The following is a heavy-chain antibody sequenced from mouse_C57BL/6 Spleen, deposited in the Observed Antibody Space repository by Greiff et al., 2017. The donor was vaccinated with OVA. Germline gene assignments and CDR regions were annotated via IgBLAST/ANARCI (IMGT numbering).Heavy chain of an antibody. CDR1: GYTFTSYW. V-gene: IGHV1-64*01. CDR2: IHPNSGST. J-gene: IGHJ1*03. D-gene: IGHD4-1*01. CDR3: ARRGLLNRDVDWYFDV. Sequence: VQLQQPGAELVKPGASVKLSCKASGYTFTSYWMHWVKQRPGQGLEWIGMIHPNSGSTNYNEKFKSKATLTVDKSSSTAYMQLSSLPSEDSAVYYCARRGLLNRDVDWYFDVWGTGTTVTVSS.